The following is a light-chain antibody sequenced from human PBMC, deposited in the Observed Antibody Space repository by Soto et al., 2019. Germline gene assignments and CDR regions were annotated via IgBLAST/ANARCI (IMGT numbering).Light chain of an antibody. CDR1: SSNIGAGYD. CDR3: QSYDSSLSGYV. Sequence: QSVLTQPPSVSGAPGQSVTSSCTGSSSNIGAGYDVHWYQQLPGTAPKLLIYANNNRPSGVPDRFAGSKSGTSVSLAITGLQSDDEADYYCQSYDSSLSGYVFGTGTKVTVL. J-gene: IGLJ1*01. V-gene: IGLV1-40*01. CDR2: ANN.